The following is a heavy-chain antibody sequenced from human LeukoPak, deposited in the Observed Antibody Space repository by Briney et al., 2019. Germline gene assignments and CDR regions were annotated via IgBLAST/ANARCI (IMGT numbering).Heavy chain of an antibody. CDR1: SHSITYNY. CDR3: VGHETPYYYIDV. V-gene: IGHV4-38-2*02. J-gene: IGHJ6*03. CDR2: ISQRGIT. Sequence: SETLSLTCTVSSHSITYNYYGWIRQSPVKGLEWIGSISQRGITYYNPSLQSRVTVSRDKSNNQLSLGLTSVTAADTAIYYCVGHETPYYYIDVWGKGTTIIISS.